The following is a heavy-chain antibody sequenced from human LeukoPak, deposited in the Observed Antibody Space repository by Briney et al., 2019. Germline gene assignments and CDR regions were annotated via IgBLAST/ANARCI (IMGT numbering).Heavy chain of an antibody. CDR3: AGDSSGYLYYFDY. CDR2: ISSSSSYI. J-gene: IGHJ4*02. CDR1: GFTFSSYS. V-gene: IGHV3-21*01. Sequence: PGGSLRLSCAASGFTFSSYSMNWVRQAPGKGLEWVSSISSSSSYIYYADSVKGRFTISRDNAKNSLYLQMNSLRAEDTAVYYCAGDSSGYLYYFDYWGQGTLVTVSS. D-gene: IGHD3-22*01.